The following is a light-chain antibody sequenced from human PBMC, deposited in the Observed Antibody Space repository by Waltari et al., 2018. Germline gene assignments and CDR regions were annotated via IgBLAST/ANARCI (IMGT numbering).Light chain of an antibody. J-gene: IGLJ2*01. Sequence: QSALTQPASVSGSPGQSITISCTGTSSDVGDYEYVSWFKHHPGTAPQVIIFDVFKRPSGVSHRFSGSKSGNTASRTISGLQADDEADYYCGSYTGTSTFIFGGGTKVSVL. CDR3: GSYTGTSTFI. V-gene: IGLV2-14*03. CDR2: DVF. CDR1: SSDVGDYEY.